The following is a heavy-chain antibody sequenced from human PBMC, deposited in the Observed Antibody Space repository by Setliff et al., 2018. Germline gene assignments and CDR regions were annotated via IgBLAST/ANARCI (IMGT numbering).Heavy chain of an antibody. V-gene: IGHV1-18*01. CDR3: AKEPAVSLTEAVRRTYYDYAMDA. CDR2: ISPYNGQT. CDR1: GYTFTYFG. Sequence: ASVKVSCKASGYTFTYFGLSWVRQAPGQGLEWMGWISPYNGQTTYAQRFQVRITMTTDTSTDTAYMELRNLRSDDTAIYFCAKEPAVSLTEAVRRTYYDYAMDAWGQGTTVTVSS. D-gene: IGHD3-9*01. J-gene: IGHJ6*02.